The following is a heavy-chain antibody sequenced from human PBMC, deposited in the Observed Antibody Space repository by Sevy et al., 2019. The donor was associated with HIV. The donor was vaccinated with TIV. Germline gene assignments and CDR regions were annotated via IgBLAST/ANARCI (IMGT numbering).Heavy chain of an antibody. V-gene: IGHV3-11*06. CDR2: INNSSRFI. CDR3: ARGKVLFDY. Sequence: GGSLRLSCAASGFTFSDYYMSWIRQAPGKGPEWVSYINNSSRFINYVKSVEGRFTISRDNAKNSLYLQMNSLRAEDTAVYYCARGKVLFDYWGQGTLVTVSS. CDR1: GFTFSDYY. J-gene: IGHJ4*02.